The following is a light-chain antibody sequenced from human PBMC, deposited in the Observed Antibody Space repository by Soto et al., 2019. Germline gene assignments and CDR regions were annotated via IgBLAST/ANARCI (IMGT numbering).Light chain of an antibody. J-gene: IGKJ1*01. CDR2: AAS. CDR3: QQYTYWPRT. CDR1: QSVSSS. V-gene: IGKV3-15*01. Sequence: EIVMTQSPATLSVSPGERVTLSCRASQSVSSSLAWYRQKPGQAPRLLIYAASTRATGIPARFTGSGSGTDFTLTISNLQSADFAFYYCQQYTYWPRTFGQGTKVDTK.